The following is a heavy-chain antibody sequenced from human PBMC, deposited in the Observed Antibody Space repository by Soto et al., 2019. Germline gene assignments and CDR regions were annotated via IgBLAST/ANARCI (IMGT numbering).Heavy chain of an antibody. Sequence: ASVKVSCKASGYTFTSYYMHWVRQAPGQGLEWMGIINPSGGSTSYAQKFQGRVTMTRDTSTSTSYMDLSSLRSEDSAVYYCARGTRDCSTTSCYSPQGYYRHDMDVWGPGTTVTVSS. D-gene: IGHD2-2*01. V-gene: IGHV1-46*01. J-gene: IGHJ6*02. CDR2: INPSGGST. CDR3: ARGTRDCSTTSCYSPQGYYRHDMDV. CDR1: GYTFTSYY.